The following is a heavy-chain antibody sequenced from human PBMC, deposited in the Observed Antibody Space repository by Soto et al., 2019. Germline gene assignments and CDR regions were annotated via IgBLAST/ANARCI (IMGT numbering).Heavy chain of an antibody. D-gene: IGHD3-22*01. J-gene: IGHJ6*02. CDR2: ISSRGSTI. V-gene: IGHV3-11*01. CDR1: GFTFSDSY. Sequence: QVQLVESGGDLVKPGGSLRLSCAASGFTFSDSYMGWIRQAPGEALEWLSYISSRGSTIYYADSVKGRFTISRDNAKKSLDLQMTTLRAEETAVYYCARQKAWTGEWLSLYAPGMDVWGQGTTVTVSS. CDR3: ARQKAWTGEWLSLYAPGMDV.